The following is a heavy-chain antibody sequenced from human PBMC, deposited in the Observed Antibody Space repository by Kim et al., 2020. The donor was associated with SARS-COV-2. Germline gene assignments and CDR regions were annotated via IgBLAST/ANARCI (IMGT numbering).Heavy chain of an antibody. Sequence: GGSLRLSCAPSGFTFSSYWMHWVRQAPGKGLVWVSRINSDGSSTSYADSVKGRFTISRDNAKNTLYLQMNSLRAEDTAVYYCARDRLHYPSAAVAGHYYYYGMDVWGQGTTVTVSS. J-gene: IGHJ6*02. D-gene: IGHD6-19*01. V-gene: IGHV3-74*01. CDR1: GFTFSSYW. CDR3: ARDRLHYPSAAVAGHYYYYGMDV. CDR2: INSDGSST.